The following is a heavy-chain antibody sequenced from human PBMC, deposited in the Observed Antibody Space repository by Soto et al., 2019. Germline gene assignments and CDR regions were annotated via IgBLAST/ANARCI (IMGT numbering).Heavy chain of an antibody. J-gene: IGHJ6*02. CDR1: GFTFSGSG. Sequence: GSLRLSCAASGFTFSGSGIHWVRQASGKGLEWVGRIRTKANNDATAYAASVKGRFTISRDDSKNTAYLEMNSLKTEDTAVYYCTRQGYGDYYYFYGMDVWGQGTTVTVSS. CDR2: IRTKANNDAT. D-gene: IGHD4-17*01. V-gene: IGHV3-73*01. CDR3: TRQGYGDYYYFYGMDV.